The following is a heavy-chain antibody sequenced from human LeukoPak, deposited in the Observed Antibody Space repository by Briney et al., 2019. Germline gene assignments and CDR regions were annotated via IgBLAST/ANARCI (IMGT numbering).Heavy chain of an antibody. J-gene: IGHJ6*02. Sequence: SETLSLTCTVSGGSISSYYWSWIRQPPGKGLEWIGYIYYSGSTNYNPSLKSRVTISVDTSKNQFSLKLSSVTAADTAVYYCARDRGYTVTPRYYYGMDVWGQGTTVTVSS. CDR3: ARDRGYTVTPRYYYGMDV. D-gene: IGHD4-11*01. V-gene: IGHV4-59*01. CDR2: IYYSGST. CDR1: GGSISSYY.